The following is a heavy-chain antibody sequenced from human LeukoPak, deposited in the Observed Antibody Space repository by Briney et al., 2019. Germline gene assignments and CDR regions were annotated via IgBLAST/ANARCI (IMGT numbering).Heavy chain of an antibody. CDR1: GYTFTSYG. J-gene: IGHJ5*02. Sequence: ASVKVSCKASGYTFTSYGISWVRQAPGQGLEWMGWISAYNGNTNYAQKLQGRVTMTTDTSTSTAYMELRSLRSDDTAVYYCARDGGYDSTPSPRGWFDPWGQGTLVTVSS. CDR3: ARDGGYDSTPSPRGWFDP. V-gene: IGHV1-18*01. CDR2: ISAYNGNT. D-gene: IGHD3-22*01.